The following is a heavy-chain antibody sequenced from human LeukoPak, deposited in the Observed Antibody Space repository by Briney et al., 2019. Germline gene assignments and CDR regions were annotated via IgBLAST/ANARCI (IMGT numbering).Heavy chain of an antibody. J-gene: IGHJ4*02. CDR3: ARVVKYRSGPLTDLLPYYFDY. V-gene: IGHV1-3*03. D-gene: IGHD6-19*01. Sequence: ASVKVSCKASGYSFNSQGMNWVRQAPGQRLEWMGWINAGNGNTKYSQEFQGRVTITRDTSASTAYMELSSLRSEEMAVYYCARVVKYRSGPLTDLLPYYFDYWGQGTLVTVSS. CDR2: INAGNGNT. CDR1: GYSFNSQG.